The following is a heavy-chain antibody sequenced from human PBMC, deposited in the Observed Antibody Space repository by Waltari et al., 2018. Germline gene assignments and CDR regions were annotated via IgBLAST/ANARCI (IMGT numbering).Heavy chain of an antibody. Sequence: QVQLQESGPGLVKPSQTLSLTCTVSGGSISSGSYYWSWIRQPAGQGLAWIGYTYTSGSHNYNPALKSRVTRSVDTSKNQFSLKLSSVTAADTAVYYCARDRYYGSGSYSRFDPWGQGTLVTVSS. V-gene: IGHV4-61*09. D-gene: IGHD3-10*01. CDR2: TYTSGSH. CDR1: GGSISSGSYY. CDR3: ARDRYYGSGSYSRFDP. J-gene: IGHJ5*02.